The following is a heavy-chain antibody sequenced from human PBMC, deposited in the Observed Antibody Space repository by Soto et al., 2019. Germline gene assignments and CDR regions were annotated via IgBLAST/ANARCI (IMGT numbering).Heavy chain of an antibody. Sequence: ASVKVSCKASGYTFSTYGIGWVRQAPGQGLEWMGWISVYNGNTNYAQRLQGRVTMTTDTSTSTAYMELRSLRSDDTAVYYCARDYGDYGNNYYYGMDVWGQGTTVTVSS. J-gene: IGHJ6*02. CDR2: ISVYNGNT. CDR1: GYTFSTYG. CDR3: ARDYGDYGNNYYYGMDV. D-gene: IGHD4-17*01. V-gene: IGHV1-18*01.